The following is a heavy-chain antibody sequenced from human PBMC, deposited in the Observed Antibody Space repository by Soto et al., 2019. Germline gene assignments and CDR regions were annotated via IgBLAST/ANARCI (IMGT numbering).Heavy chain of an antibody. D-gene: IGHD3-3*01. CDR3: ARDKVRMLDFWSGSSFDY. CDR2: ISSSSSYI. Sequence: GGSLRLSCAASGFTFSTYTMNWVRQAPGKGLEWVSSISSSSSYIYYADSVKGRFTISRDNAKNSLYLQMNSLRAEDTAVYYCARDKVRMLDFWSGSSFDYWGQGTLVTVSS. CDR1: GFTFSTYT. V-gene: IGHV3-21*01. J-gene: IGHJ4*02.